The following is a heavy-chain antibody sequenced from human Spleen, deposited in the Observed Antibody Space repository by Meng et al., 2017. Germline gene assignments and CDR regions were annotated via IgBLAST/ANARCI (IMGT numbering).Heavy chain of an antibody. CDR1: GGSFSDYY. J-gene: IGHJ4*02. CDR2: INHSGST. Sequence: QLQPWGAVLLKPSETLSLSCVVSGGSFSDYYWSWIRQPPGKGLEWIGEINHSGSTNYNPSLENRATISVDTSQNNLSLKLSSVTAADSAVYYCARGPTTMAHDFDYWGQGTLVTVSS. D-gene: IGHD4-11*01. V-gene: IGHV4-34*01. CDR3: ARGPTTMAHDFDY.